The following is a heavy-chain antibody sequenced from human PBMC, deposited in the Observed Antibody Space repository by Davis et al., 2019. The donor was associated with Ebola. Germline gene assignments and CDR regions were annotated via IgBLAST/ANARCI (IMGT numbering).Heavy chain of an antibody. Sequence: AASVKVSCKASGYTFSNYAISWVRQAPGQGLEWMGWISAFSGNTNYAQKLQGRVTMTTDTSTSTAYMELRSLRSDDTAVYYCARRDYGDYGAFWGQGTLVTVSS. CDR3: ARRDYGDYGAF. CDR2: ISAFSGNT. V-gene: IGHV1-18*01. J-gene: IGHJ4*02. CDR1: GYTFSNYA. D-gene: IGHD4-17*01.